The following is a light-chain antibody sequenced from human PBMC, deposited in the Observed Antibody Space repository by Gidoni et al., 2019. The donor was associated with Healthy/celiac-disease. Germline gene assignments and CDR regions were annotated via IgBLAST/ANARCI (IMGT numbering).Light chain of an antibody. CDR2: EVS. J-gene: IGLJ2*01. Sequence: QSALTQPPSAYGSPGQSVTISCTGTSSDVGGYHYVSWYQQHPGKAPKRMIYEVSKRPSGVPDRFSGSKSGNTASLTVSGLQAEDEADYYCSSYAGSNPNVVFGGGTKLTVL. CDR1: SSDVGGYHY. V-gene: IGLV2-8*01. CDR3: SSYAGSNPNVV.